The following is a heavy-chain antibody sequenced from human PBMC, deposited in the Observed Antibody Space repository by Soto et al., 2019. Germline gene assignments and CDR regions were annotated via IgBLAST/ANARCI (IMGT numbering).Heavy chain of an antibody. V-gene: IGHV3-30*18. Sequence: TGGSLRLSCAASGFTFSSYGMHWVRQAPGKGLEWVAVISYDGSNKYYADSVKGRFTISRDNSKNTLYLQMNSLRAEDTAVYYCAKEEGYRSGGSCYSSDYYMDVWGKGTTVTVSS. CDR1: GFTFSSYG. CDR2: ISYDGSNK. J-gene: IGHJ6*03. D-gene: IGHD2-15*01. CDR3: AKEEGYRSGGSCYSSDYYMDV.